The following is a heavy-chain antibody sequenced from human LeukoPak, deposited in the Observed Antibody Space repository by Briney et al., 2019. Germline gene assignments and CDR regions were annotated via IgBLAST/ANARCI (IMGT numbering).Heavy chain of an antibody. J-gene: IGHJ4*02. CDR3: ARDAGEYSSSWPFDY. CDR1: GFTFSSYS. V-gene: IGHV3-21*01. D-gene: IGHD6-13*01. Sequence: GGSLRLSCAASGFTFSSYSMNWVRQAPGKGLEWVSSISSSSSYIYYADSVKGRFTISRDNAKNSLYLQMNSLRAEDTAVYYCARDAGEYSSSWPFDYWGQGTLVTVSS. CDR2: ISSSSSYI.